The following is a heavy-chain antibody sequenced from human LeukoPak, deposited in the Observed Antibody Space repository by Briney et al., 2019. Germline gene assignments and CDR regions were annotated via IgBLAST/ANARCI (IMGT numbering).Heavy chain of an antibody. D-gene: IGHD6-13*01. CDR1: GFTFSSYA. CDR3: ARVQKGIAAAGTGGGWFEP. V-gene: IGHV3-23*01. Sequence: GGSLRLSCAASGFTFSSYAMSWVRQAPGKGLEWVSAISGSGGSTYYADSVRGQFTISRDNAKKSLYLQMNSLRAEDTAVYYCARVQKGIAAAGTGGGWFEPWGQGTLVTVS. CDR2: ISGSGGST. J-gene: IGHJ5*02.